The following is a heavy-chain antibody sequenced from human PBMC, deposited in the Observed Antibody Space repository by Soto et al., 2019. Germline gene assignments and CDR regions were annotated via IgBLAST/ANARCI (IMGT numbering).Heavy chain of an antibody. J-gene: IGHJ4*02. CDR3: AKGRSSGWSFDY. Sequence: GGSLRLSCEASGFTFSTYALNWLRQAPGAGLEWVSGISGSGDSTYYADSVKGRFTVSRDNSKNTLYLQMNSLRAEDTAVFYCAKGRSSGWSFDYWGQGTLVTVSS. V-gene: IGHV3-23*01. CDR2: ISGSGDST. D-gene: IGHD6-19*01. CDR1: GFTFSTYA.